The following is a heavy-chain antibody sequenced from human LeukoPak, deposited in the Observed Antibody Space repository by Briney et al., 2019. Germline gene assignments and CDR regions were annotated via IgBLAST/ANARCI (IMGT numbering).Heavy chain of an antibody. D-gene: IGHD4-17*01. Sequence: GGSLRLSCAASGFTFSSYAMHWVRQAPGKGLEWVAVISYDGSNKYYADSVKGRFTISRDNSKNTLYLQMNSLKTEDTAVYYCTTDSTVTTIDYWGQGTLVTVSS. J-gene: IGHJ4*02. CDR1: GFTFSSYA. V-gene: IGHV3-30-3*01. CDR3: TTDSTVTTIDY. CDR2: ISYDGSNK.